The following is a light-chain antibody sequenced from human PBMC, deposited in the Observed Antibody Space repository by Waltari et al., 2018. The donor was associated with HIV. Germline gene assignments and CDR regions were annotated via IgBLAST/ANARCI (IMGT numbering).Light chain of an antibody. CDR3: CSYASSSTYV. CDR2: EVN. V-gene: IGLV2-23*02. J-gene: IGLJ1*01. CDR1: SSDVGNYNF. Sequence: QSALTQPASVSGSPGPSVTISCTGTSSDVGNYNFVSWYQQHPGRAPKLMIYEVNKRPSGVSNRFSGSKSGNTASLTISGLQADDEADYYCCSYASSSTYVFATGTKVTVL.